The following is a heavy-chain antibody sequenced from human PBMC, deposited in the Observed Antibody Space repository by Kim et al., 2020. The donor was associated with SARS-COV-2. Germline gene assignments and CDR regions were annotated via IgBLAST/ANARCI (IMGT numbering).Heavy chain of an antibody. J-gene: IGHJ4*02. V-gene: IGHV4-31*03. D-gene: IGHD3-3*01. Sequence: SETLSLTCTVSGGSISSGGYYWSWIRQHPGKGLEWIGYIYYSGSTYYNPSLKSRVTISVDTSKNQFSLKLSSVTAADTAVYYCARGILITIFGVVAHLDYWGQGTLFTVSS. CDR1: GGSISSGGYY. CDR3: ARGILITIFGVVAHLDY. CDR2: IYYSGST.